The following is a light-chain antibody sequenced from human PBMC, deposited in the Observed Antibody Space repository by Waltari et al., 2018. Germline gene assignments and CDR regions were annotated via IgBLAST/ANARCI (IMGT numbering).Light chain of an antibody. CDR2: DAS. J-gene: IGKJ4*01. CDR1: QDISKY. V-gene: IGKV1-33*01. CDR3: QQYLNQLT. Sequence: DIQMTQSPSSLSASVGDRVTITCQASQDISKYLNWYQQKPWKAPKLLIYDASNLETGVPSRFSGGGSGTDFTFTISSLQPEDIATYYCQQYLNQLTFGGGTKVEI.